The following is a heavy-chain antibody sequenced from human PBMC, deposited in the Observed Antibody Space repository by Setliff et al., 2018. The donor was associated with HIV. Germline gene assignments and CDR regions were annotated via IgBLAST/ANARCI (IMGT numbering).Heavy chain of an antibody. CDR1: GYTFTSYY. D-gene: IGHD2-21*01. Sequence: ASVKVSCKSSGYTFTSYYIHWVRQAPGQGLEWMGRINPSGGSTSYAQKFQGRVTMTRDTSTSTVYMELSSLRSEDTAVYYCVRVFKEGWPVVWFDTWGQGTLVTVSS. CDR2: INPSGGST. J-gene: IGHJ5*02. CDR3: VRVFKEGWPVVWFDT. V-gene: IGHV1-46*01.